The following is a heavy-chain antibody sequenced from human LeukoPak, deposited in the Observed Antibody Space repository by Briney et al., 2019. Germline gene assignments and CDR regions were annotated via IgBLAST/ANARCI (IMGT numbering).Heavy chain of an antibody. CDR1: GFTFNNYA. D-gene: IGHD5-12*01. CDR2: IIASSGST. Sequence: LAGGSLRLSCAASGFTFNNYAMSWVRQAPGKGLEWVSIIIASSGSTFYADSVKGRFTISRDNSKNTLYLQMNSLRVEDTAVYYCVKGGYDYVEVAYFDFWGQGTLVTVSS. J-gene: IGHJ4*02. V-gene: IGHV3-23*01. CDR3: VKGGYDYVEVAYFDF.